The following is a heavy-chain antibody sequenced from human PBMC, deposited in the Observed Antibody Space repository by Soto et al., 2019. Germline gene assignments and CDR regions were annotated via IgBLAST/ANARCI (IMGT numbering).Heavy chain of an antibody. D-gene: IGHD6-6*01. V-gene: IGHV2-5*02. Sequence: QITLKESGPTLVKPTQTLTLPCPFSGFSLSTRAVGVGWISHPPGKALEWLAFIYWDDDKRYSPSLKSRLTITKYTYKKQVVLTMTNMDPVDTATYYCAHSTYSSSAWGQGTLVTVSS. CDR1: GFSLSTRAVG. J-gene: IGHJ5*02. CDR2: IYWDDDK. CDR3: AHSTYSSSA.